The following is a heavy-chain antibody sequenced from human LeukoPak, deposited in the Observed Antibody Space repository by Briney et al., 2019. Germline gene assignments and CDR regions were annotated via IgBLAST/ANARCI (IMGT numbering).Heavy chain of an antibody. D-gene: IGHD3-10*01. CDR1: GGSISSSSYY. Sequence: PSETLSLTCTVSGGSISSSSYYWGWIRQPPGKGLEWIGSIYYSGSTYYNPSLKSRVTISVDTSKNQFSLKLSSVTAADTVVYYCARDPRYYGSGKADTPGYWGQGTLVTVSS. CDR2: IYYSGST. V-gene: IGHV4-39*07. CDR3: ARDPRYYGSGKADTPGY. J-gene: IGHJ4*02.